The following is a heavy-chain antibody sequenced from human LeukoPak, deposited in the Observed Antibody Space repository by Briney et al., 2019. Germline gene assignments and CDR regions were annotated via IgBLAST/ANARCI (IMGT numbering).Heavy chain of an antibody. J-gene: IGHJ5*02. V-gene: IGHV3-74*01. CDR2: INSDGSST. CDR1: GFTFSSYW. CDR3: ARGTGFDP. D-gene: IGHD4-17*01. Sequence: GGSLRLSCAASGFTFSSYWMHWVRQAPGKGLVWVSHINSDGSSTSYADSVKGRFTISRDNAKNTLYLQMNSLRAEDTAVYSCARGTGFDPWGQGTLVTVSS.